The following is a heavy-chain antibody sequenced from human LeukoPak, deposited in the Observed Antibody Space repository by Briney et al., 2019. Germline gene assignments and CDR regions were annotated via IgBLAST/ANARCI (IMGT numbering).Heavy chain of an antibody. CDR2: ISGSGGST. CDR3: ARHSGSYFYFDY. J-gene: IGHJ4*02. CDR1: GFTFTGYA. D-gene: IGHD1-26*01. Sequence: GGSLRLSCAASGFTFTGYAMRWVRQAPGKGLEWVSGISGSGGSTYYADSVKGRFTISRDNSKNTLYLQMNGLRAADTAVYYCARHSGSYFYFDYWGQGTLVTVSS. V-gene: IGHV3-23*01.